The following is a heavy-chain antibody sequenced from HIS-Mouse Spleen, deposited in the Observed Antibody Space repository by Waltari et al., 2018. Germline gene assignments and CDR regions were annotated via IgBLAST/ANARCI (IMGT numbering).Heavy chain of an antibody. J-gene: IGHJ4*02. CDR1: GCTVSSTY. V-gene: IGHV3-53*02. CDR2: IYSGGST. CDR3: AAHYYGSGSYYNFDY. D-gene: IGHD3-10*01. Sequence: EVQLVETGGGLIQPGGSLRLSGAASGCTVSSTYMSWVRQAPGKGLEWVSVIYSGGSTYYADSVKGRFTISRDNSKNTLYLQMTSLRDEDTAVYYCAAHYYGSGSYYNFDYWGQGTLVTVSS.